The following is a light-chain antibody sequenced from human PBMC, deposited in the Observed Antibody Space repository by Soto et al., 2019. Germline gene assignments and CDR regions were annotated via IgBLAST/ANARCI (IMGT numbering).Light chain of an antibody. V-gene: IGKV4-1*01. CDR1: QSVLYSSNNKNY. Sequence: DIVVTQSPDSLAVSLGERATINCKSSQSVLYSSNNKNYLAWYQQKPGQPPKLLIYWASARESGVPDRFSGSGSGTDFTLPIHSLHAEDVAVYYCQQYYSTPWTFGEGTKV. CDR2: WAS. CDR3: QQYYSTPWT. J-gene: IGKJ1*01.